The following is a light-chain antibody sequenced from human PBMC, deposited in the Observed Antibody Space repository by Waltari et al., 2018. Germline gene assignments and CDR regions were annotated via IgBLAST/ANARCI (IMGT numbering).Light chain of an antibody. CDR2: DVS. CDR1: SSDVGGYNY. J-gene: IGLJ3*02. V-gene: IGLV2-11*01. CDR3: CSYAGSYTWV. Sequence: QSALTQPRSVSGSPGQSVTISCTGTSSDVGGYNYVSWYQQHPGKAPKLMIYDVSKRTAGVPDRFSGSNAGNTASLTISGLQAEDEADYYCCSYAGSYTWVFGGGTKLTVL.